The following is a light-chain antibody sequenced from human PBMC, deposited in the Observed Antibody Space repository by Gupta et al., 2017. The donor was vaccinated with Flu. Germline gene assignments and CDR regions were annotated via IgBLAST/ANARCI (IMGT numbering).Light chain of an antibody. J-gene: IGKJ3*01. V-gene: IGKV3-15*01. CDR1: QSLSSN. CDR3: QQYNNWPPFS. CDR2: GAS. Sequence: ERATLSCRASQSLSSNLAWYQRKPGQAPRLLVYGASTRATGIPARFSGSGSGTEFTLTIGSLQSEDFAVYYCQQYNNWPPFSFGPGTKVHIK.